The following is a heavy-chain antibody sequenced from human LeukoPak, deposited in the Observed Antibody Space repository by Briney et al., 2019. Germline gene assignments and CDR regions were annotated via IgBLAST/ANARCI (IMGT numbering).Heavy chain of an antibody. CDR2: IRTKANSYAT. J-gene: IGHJ3*02. V-gene: IGHV3-73*01. CDR1: GLTFSATA. CDR3: TLVVAGNGAFDI. Sequence: GGSLRLSCEASGLTFSATAMQWVRQASEKGLEWVGRIRTKANSYATSYAASVKGRFTICRDDSKNTAYRQMNSVKTEDRAVYYCTLVVAGNGAFDIWGQGTMVSVFS. D-gene: IGHD6-19*01.